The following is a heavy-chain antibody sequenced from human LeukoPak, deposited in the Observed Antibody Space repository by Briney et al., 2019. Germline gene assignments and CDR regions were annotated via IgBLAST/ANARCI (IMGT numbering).Heavy chain of an antibody. CDR3: ARDLGYSYGLAFDAFDI. Sequence: SETLSLTCTVSGASISRSNYYWGWIRQPPGKGLEWIGSIYHSGSTYYNPSLKSRVTISVDTSKNQFSLKLSSVTAADTAVYYCARDLGYSYGLAFDAFDIWGQGTMVTVSS. J-gene: IGHJ3*02. V-gene: IGHV4-39*07. D-gene: IGHD5-18*01. CDR2: IYHSGST. CDR1: GASISRSNYY.